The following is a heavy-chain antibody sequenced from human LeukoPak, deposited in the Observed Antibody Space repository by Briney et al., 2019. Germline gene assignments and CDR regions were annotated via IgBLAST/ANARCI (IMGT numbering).Heavy chain of an antibody. Sequence: GGSLRLSCAASGISFSPHYMSWVRQAPGKGLEWVANINQDGSETYYVDSVKGRFTISRDNTKKLLFLQMTSLRAEDTAVYYCARHMFYKYDYWGQGALVTVSS. V-gene: IGHV3-7*01. D-gene: IGHD3-10*01. CDR1: GISFSPHY. J-gene: IGHJ4*02. CDR2: INQDGSET. CDR3: ARHMFYKYDY.